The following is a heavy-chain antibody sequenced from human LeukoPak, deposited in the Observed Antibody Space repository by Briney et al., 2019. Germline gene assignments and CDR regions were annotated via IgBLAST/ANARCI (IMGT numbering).Heavy chain of an antibody. CDR3: ARDFGYCSSTSCYSGFDY. J-gene: IGHJ4*02. CDR1: GFTFSSYG. D-gene: IGHD2-2*02. V-gene: IGHV3-33*01. CDR2: IWYDGSNK. Sequence: GGSLRLSCAASGFTFSSYGMHWVRQAPGKGLEWVAVIWYDGSNKYYADSVKGRFTISRDNSKNTLYLQMNSLRAEDTAVYYCARDFGYCSSTSCYSGFDYWGQGTLVTVSS.